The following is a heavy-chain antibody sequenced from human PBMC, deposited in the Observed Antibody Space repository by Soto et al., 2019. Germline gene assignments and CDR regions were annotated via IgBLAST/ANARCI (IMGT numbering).Heavy chain of an antibody. CDR3: ARGGVYSSFDY. CDR2: INAGNGNT. D-gene: IGHD3-10*01. V-gene: IGHV1-3*01. CDR1: GYTFTSYA. J-gene: IGHJ4*02. Sequence: ASVKVSCKASGYTFTSYAMHWVRQAPGQRLEWMGWINAGNGNTKYSQKFQGRVTITRDTSASTAYMELSSLGSENTAVYYCARGGVYSSFDYWGQGTLVTVSS.